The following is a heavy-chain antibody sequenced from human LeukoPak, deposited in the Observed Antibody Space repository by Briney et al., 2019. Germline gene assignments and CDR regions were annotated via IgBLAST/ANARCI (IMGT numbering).Heavy chain of an antibody. J-gene: IGHJ5*02. CDR2: IYYSGST. Sequence: WETLSLTCTVSGCSISSYYWRWIRQPTGKGLEWIGDIYYSGSTNYNPSLKSRVTISVDTSKNQFSLKLSSVTAADTAVYYCARADVGYYMVRGVTTLGFDPWGQGTLVTVSS. CDR3: ARADVGYYMVRGVTTLGFDP. D-gene: IGHD3-10*01. V-gene: IGHV4-59*01. CDR1: GCSISSYY.